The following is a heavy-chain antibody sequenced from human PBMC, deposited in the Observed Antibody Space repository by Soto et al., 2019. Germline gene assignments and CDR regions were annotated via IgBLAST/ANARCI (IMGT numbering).Heavy chain of an antibody. CDR1: GGTFSSYA. V-gene: IGHV1-69*13. CDR3: ARATYYYDSSGYYPVDY. J-gene: IGHJ4*02. Sequence: SVKVSCKASGGTFSSYAISWVRQAPGQGLEWMGGIIPIFGTANYAQKFQGRVTITADESTSTAYMELSSLRSEDTAVYYCARATYYYDSSGYYPVDYWGQGTLVTAPQ. CDR2: IIPIFGTA. D-gene: IGHD3-22*01.